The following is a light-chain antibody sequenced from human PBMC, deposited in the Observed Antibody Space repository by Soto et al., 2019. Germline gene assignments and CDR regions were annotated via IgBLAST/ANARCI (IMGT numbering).Light chain of an antibody. CDR3: QKCDSDPLT. CDR1: QDIRYS. V-gene: IGKV1-27*01. CDR2: AAS. Sequence: DIQMTQSPASLSASVGDRVTISCRASQDIRYSLAWYQQTPGKVPKLLIYAASTLQSGVPSRFSGSGSGTDFTLTISSLQPEDVATYYCQKCDSDPLTFGGGTQVDIK. J-gene: IGKJ4*01.